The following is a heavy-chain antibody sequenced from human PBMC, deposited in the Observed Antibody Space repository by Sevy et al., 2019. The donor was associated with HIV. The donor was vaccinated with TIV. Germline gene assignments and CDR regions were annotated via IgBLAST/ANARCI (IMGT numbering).Heavy chain of an antibody. V-gene: IGHV2-5*02. CDR2: IYWDDDK. CDR1: EFSLSTNGVT. D-gene: IGHD3-3*01. J-gene: IGHJ4*02. Sequence: SGPTLVNPTQTLTLTCTFSEFSLSTNGVTVGWIRQPPGKALEWLALIYWDDDKRYSPSLKNRLTITKDTSKNQVVLTMTNMDPVDTATYYCARTPPLSEWLFHFDYWGQGTLVTVSS. CDR3: ARTPPLSEWLFHFDY.